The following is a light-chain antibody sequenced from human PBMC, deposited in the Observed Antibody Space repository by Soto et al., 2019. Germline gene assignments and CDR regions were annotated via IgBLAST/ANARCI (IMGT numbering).Light chain of an antibody. Sequence: QSVLTQPASVSGSPGQSITISCTGTSSDVGGYNYVSWYQQHTDKAPRLMIYDVSNRPSGVSDRFSGSKSGDTASLTISGLQAEDEADYYCTSFTSRHTYVFGTGPKVTVL. CDR3: TSFTSRHTYV. J-gene: IGLJ1*01. CDR2: DVS. CDR1: SSDVGGYNY. V-gene: IGLV2-14*03.